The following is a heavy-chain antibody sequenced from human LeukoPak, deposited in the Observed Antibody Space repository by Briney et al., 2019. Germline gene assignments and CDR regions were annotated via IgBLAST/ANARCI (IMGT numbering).Heavy chain of an antibody. V-gene: IGHV4-39*01. CDR3: ARWIVPAAIFDY. CDR2: IYYSGST. Sequence: SETLSLTCTVSGGSISSSSYYWGWIRQPPGKGLEWIGGIYYSGSTYYNPSLKSRVTISVDTSKNQFSLKLSSVTAADTAVYYCARWIVPAAIFDYWGQGTLVTVSS. CDR1: GGSISSSSYY. J-gene: IGHJ4*02. D-gene: IGHD2-2*01.